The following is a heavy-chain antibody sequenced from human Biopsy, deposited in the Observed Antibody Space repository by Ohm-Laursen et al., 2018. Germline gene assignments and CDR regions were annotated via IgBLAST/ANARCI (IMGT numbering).Heavy chain of an antibody. V-gene: IGHV1-69*04. J-gene: IGHJ6*02. CDR1: GDTFSRSA. CDR2: IIPIVGIT. CDR3: ARGGSGSGYYGMDV. D-gene: IGHD3-10*01. Sequence: SSVKVSCKASGDTFSRSAFFWVRQAPGQGLVYLGRIIPIVGITNHEQTFQGRITLTADKSTFMVYMELSRLRSDDTAIYYCARGGSGSGYYGMDVWGQGATVSVSS.